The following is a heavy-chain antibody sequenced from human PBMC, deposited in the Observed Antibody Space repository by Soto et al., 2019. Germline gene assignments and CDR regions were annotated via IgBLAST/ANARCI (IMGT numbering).Heavy chain of an antibody. CDR2: IHYSGTT. J-gene: IGHJ4*02. D-gene: IGHD6-13*01. V-gene: IGHV4-59*01. CDR1: GGSMRNYF. Sequence: SETLSLTCTVSGGSMRNYFWTWIRQPPGKGLECIGYIHYSGTTSFFPSYNPSLRSRVTISEDTSKNQFSLKLLSVTTADTAVYFCAAGEASSRNLAPYYLDFWGQGTLVTVSS. CDR3: AAGEASSRNLAPYYLDF.